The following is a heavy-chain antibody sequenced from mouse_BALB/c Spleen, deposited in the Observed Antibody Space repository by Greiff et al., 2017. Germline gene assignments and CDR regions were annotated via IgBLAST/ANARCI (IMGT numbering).Heavy chain of an antibody. J-gene: IGHJ1*01. V-gene: IGHV5-6*01. Sequence: EVQRVESGGDLVKPGGSLKLSCAASGFTFSSYGMSWVRQTPDKRLEWVATISSGGSYTYYPDSVKGRFTISRDNAKNTLYLQMSSLKSEDTAMYYCARQGGITRGYFDVWGAGTTVTVSS. CDR1: GFTFSSYG. CDR2: ISSGGSYT. CDR3: ARQGGITRGYFDV. D-gene: IGHD1-2*01.